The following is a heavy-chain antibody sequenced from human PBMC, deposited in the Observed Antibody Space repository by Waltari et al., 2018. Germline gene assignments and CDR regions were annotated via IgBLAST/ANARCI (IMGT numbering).Heavy chain of an antibody. CDR3: ARGLYYDFWSGYYKGMDV. D-gene: IGHD3-3*01. CDR1: GGSFSGYY. CDR2: INHSGST. V-gene: IGHV4-34*01. J-gene: IGHJ6*02. Sequence: QVQLQQWGAGLLKPSATLSITCAVYGGSFSGYYWRWTRKPPGKGLEWIGEINHSGSTNYNPALKSRVTISVDTSKNQFSLKLSSVTAADTAVYYCARGLYYDFWSGYYKGMDVWGQGTTVTVSS.